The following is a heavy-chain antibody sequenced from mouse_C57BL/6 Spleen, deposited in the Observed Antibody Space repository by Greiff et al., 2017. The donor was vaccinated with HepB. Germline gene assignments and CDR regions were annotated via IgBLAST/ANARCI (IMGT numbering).Heavy chain of an antibody. CDR2: IYPGDGDT. J-gene: IGHJ2*01. D-gene: IGHD2-1*01. Sequence: VQLVESGAELVKPGASVKISCKASGYAFSSYWMNWVKQRPGKGLEWIGQIYPGDGDTNYNGKFKGKATLTADKSSSTAYMQLSSLTSEDSAVYFCARVDYGNPFDYWGQGTTLTVSS. CDR1: GYAFSSYW. V-gene: IGHV1-80*01. CDR3: ARVDYGNPFDY.